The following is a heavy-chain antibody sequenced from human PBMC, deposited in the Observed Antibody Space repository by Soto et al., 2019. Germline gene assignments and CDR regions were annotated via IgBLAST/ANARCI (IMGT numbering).Heavy chain of an antibody. CDR2: ISHDGINK. D-gene: IGHD6-19*01. Sequence: QVRLVESGGGVVQPGRFLRLSCTASGFSFSSYAMYWFRQPPGKGLEWVAVISHDGINKHYADSVKGRVTVSRDNSNPSLDLQLNSLRGEDTAMYYCARDMYSSDYFVKWFEPWGQGTLVTVSS. CDR3: ARDMYSSDYFVKWFEP. CDR1: GFSFSSYA. V-gene: IGHV3-30-3*01. J-gene: IGHJ5*02.